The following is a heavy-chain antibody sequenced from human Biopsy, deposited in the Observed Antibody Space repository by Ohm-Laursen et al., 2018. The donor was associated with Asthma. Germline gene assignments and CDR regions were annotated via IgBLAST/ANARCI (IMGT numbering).Heavy chain of an antibody. CDR2: ISYTGSA. D-gene: IGHD6-13*01. V-gene: IGHV4-39*01. J-gene: IGHJ6*02. CDR3: VRGSSSWHHGPFHYYYGLDV. Sequence: SDTLSLTCTVSGGSMSSSSYYWGWIRQPPGKGLEWMGSISYTGSAYHNPSLESRVTVSADTSKNQFSLKLTSVTAADTDVYYCVRGSSSWHHGPFHYYYGLDVRGQGTTATVSS. CDR1: GGSMSSSSYY.